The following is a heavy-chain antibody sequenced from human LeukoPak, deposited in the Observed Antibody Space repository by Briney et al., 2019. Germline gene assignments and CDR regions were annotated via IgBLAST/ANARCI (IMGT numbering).Heavy chain of an antibody. D-gene: IGHD3-3*01. CDR3: ARASDVLRFLEWLSPSGYYYYGMDV. J-gene: IGHJ6*02. CDR1: GYTFTSYY. V-gene: IGHV1-46*01. CDR2: INPSGGST. Sequence: ASVKVSCKASGYTFTSYYMHWVRQAPGQGLEWMGIINPSGGSTSYAQKFQGRVTMTRDTSTSTVYMELSSLRSEDTVVYYCARASDVLRFLEWLSPSGYYYYGMDVWGQGTTVTVSS.